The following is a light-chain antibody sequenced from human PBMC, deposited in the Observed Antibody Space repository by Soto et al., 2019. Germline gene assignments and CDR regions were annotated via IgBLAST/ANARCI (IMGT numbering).Light chain of an antibody. CDR2: EVS. Sequence: QSALTQPASVSGSPGQSITISCTGTSSDVGGYNYVSWFQQHPGKAPKLKIYEVSNRPSGVSNRFSGSKSGYTASLTISELQAEDEADYYCTSFPSSSTWVFGGGTKLTVL. J-gene: IGLJ3*02. CDR1: SSDVGGYNY. V-gene: IGLV2-14*03. CDR3: TSFPSSSTWV.